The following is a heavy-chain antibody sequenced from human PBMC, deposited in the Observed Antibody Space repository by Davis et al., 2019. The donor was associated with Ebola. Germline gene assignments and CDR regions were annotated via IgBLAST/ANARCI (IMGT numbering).Heavy chain of an antibody. V-gene: IGHV1-46*01. CDR2: INPSGGST. Sequence: ASVKVSCKASGYTFTSYYMHWVRQAPGQGLEWMGIINPSGGSTSYAQKFQGRVTITADKSTSTAYMELSSLRSEDTAVYYCARAYGGGDCYSGWFDPWGQGTLVTVSS. J-gene: IGHJ5*02. D-gene: IGHD2-21*02. CDR3: ARAYGGGDCYSGWFDP. CDR1: GYTFTSYY.